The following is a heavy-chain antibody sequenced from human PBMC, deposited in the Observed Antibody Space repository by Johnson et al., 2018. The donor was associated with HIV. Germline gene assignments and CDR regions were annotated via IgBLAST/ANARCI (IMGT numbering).Heavy chain of an antibody. J-gene: IGHJ3*02. V-gene: IGHV3-11*04. CDR1: GFTFSDYY. D-gene: IGHD3-22*01. CDR3: ARDARYYYDSRGDAFDI. Sequence: QVQLVESGGGLVKPGGSLRLSCAASGFTFSDYYMSWIRQAPGQGLEWVSYISSSGSTIYSAASVKGRFPISRDNAKNSLYLQMNSLRAEDTAVYYCARDARYYYDSRGDAFDIWGQGTMVTVSS. CDR2: ISSSGSTI.